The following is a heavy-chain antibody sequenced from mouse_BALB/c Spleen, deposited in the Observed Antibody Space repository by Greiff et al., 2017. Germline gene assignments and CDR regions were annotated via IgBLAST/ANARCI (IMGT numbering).Heavy chain of an antibody. CDR1: GYTFTSYW. CDR3: ARNGYDFDY. D-gene: IGHD2-2*01. CDR2: INPSTGYT. V-gene: IGHV1-7*01. Sequence: VQLQQSGAELAKPGASVKMSCKASGYTFTSYWMHWVKQRPGQGLEWIGYINPSTGYTEYNQKFKDKATLTADKSSSTAYMQLSSLTSEDSAVYYCARNGYDFDYWGQGTTLTVSS. J-gene: IGHJ2*01.